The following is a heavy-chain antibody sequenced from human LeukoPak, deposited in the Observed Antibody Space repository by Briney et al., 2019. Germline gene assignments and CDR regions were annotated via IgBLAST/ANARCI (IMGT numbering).Heavy chain of an antibody. D-gene: IGHD6-13*01. V-gene: IGHV4-34*01. CDR1: GGSFSGYY. J-gene: IGHJ5*02. CDR3: ARGRNIAAAGTDWFDP. CDR2: INHSGST. Sequence: PSETLSVTCAVYGGSFSGYYWSWIRQPPGKGLEWIGEINHSGSTNYNPSLKSRVTISVDTSKNQFSLKLSSVTAADTAVYYCARGRNIAAAGTDWFDPWGQGTLVTVSS.